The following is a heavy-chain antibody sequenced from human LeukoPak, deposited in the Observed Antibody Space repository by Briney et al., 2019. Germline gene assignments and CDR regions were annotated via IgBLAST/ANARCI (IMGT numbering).Heavy chain of an antibody. CDR3: ARGAYYYDSSDPFDP. D-gene: IGHD3-22*01. V-gene: IGHV1-18*01. J-gene: IGHJ5*02. CDR1: GYTFTSYG. CDR2: ISAYNGNT. Sequence: ASVKVSCKAPGYTFTSYGISWVRQAPGQGLEWMGWISAYNGNTNYAQKLQGRVTMTTDTSTSTAYMELRSLRSDDTAVYYCARGAYYYDSSDPFDPWGQGTLVTVSS.